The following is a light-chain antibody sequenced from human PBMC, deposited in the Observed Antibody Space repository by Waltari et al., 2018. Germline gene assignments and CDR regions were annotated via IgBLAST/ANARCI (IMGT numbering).Light chain of an antibody. CDR1: SSNIGSPH. V-gene: IGLV1-47*01. Sequence: QSVLTQSPSASADPGQRVTISCSGNSSNIGSPHVYWYQPVPGTAPELLTYRNNQRPSGVPDRFSGSKSGTSASLAVSGLRSEDEADYYGAAWDDTLSGVVFGGGTKLTVL. J-gene: IGLJ2*01. CDR3: AAWDDTLSGVV. CDR2: RNN.